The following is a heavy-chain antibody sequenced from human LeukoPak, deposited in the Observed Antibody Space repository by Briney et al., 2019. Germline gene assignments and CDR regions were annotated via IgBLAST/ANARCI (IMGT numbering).Heavy chain of an antibody. D-gene: IGHD2-2*01. V-gene: IGHV3-23*01. CDR1: GFTFSSYA. Sequence: GGSLRLSCAASGFTFSSYAMSWVRQAPGKGLEWVSAISGSGGSTYYADSVKGRFTISRDNSKNTLYLQMNSLRAEDTAVYYCAKVSYCSSTSCHQSLDYWGRGTLVTVSS. CDR2: ISGSGGST. J-gene: IGHJ4*02. CDR3: AKVSYCSSTSCHQSLDY.